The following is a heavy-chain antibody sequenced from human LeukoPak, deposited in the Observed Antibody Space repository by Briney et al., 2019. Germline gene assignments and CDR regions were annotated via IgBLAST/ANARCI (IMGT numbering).Heavy chain of an antibody. D-gene: IGHD5-12*01. CDR1: GFTFDDYA. V-gene: IGHV3-43*02. CDR2: ISGDGGST. J-gene: IGHJ4*02. CDR3: AKDRYSGYDLTD. Sequence: GGSLRLSCAASGFTFDDYAMHWVRHAPGKGLEWVSIISGDGGSTYYADSVKGRFTISRDNSKNSLYLQMNSLRTEDTALYYCAKDRYSGYDLTDWGQGTLVTVSS.